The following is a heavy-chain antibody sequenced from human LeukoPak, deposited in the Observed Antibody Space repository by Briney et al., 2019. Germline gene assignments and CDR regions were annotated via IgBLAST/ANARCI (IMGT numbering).Heavy chain of an antibody. CDR1: GFTFSSYA. Sequence: GGSLRLSCAASGFTFSSYAMSWVRQAPGKGLEWVSAFSGSGGSTYYADSVKGRFTISRDNAKNSLYLQMNSLRAEDTAVYYCARDNSSSWYLLDYWGQGTLVTVSS. J-gene: IGHJ4*02. D-gene: IGHD6-13*01. CDR3: ARDNSSSWYLLDY. CDR2: FSGSGGST. V-gene: IGHV3-23*01.